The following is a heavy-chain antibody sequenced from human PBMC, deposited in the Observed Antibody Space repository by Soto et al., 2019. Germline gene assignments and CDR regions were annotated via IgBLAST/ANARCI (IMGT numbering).Heavy chain of an antibody. J-gene: IGHJ4*02. CDR2: IYSGGST. Sequence: EVQVVESGGGLVQPGGSLRLSCAASGFTVSNNYMTWVRQAPGKGLEWVSVIYSGGSTYYADSVKGRFTISRDNSKNTLYLQMNSLRAEDTAVYYCARDRYYESSGYYSLHYWGQGTLVTFSS. CDR1: GFTVSNNY. CDR3: ARDRYYESSGYYSLHY. V-gene: IGHV3-66*01. D-gene: IGHD3-22*01.